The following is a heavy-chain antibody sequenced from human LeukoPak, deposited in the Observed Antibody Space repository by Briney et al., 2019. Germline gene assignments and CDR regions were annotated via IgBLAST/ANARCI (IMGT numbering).Heavy chain of an antibody. CDR3: ARVHYDSSGYYFDYCYYYMDV. CDR1: GGSISSYY. V-gene: IGHV4-59*01. Sequence: NPSETLSLTCTVSGGSISSYYWSWIRQPPGKGLEWIGYIYYSGSTNYNPSLKSRVTISVDTSKDQFSLKLSSVTAADTAVYYCARVHYDSSGYYFDYCYYYMDVWGKGTTVTVSS. CDR2: IYYSGST. D-gene: IGHD3-22*01. J-gene: IGHJ6*03.